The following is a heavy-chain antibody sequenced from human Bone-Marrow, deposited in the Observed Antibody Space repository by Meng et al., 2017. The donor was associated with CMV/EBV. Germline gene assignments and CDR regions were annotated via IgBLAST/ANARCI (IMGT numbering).Heavy chain of an antibody. V-gene: IGHV3-30*02. Sequence: GGSLRLSCAASGFTFSSYGMHWVRQAPGKGLEWVAFIRYDGSNKYYADSVKGRFTISRDNSKNTLYLQMNSLRAEDTAVYYCARDGAATYGMDVWGQGTTVTVSS. CDR1: GFTFSSYG. J-gene: IGHJ6*02. CDR3: ARDGAATYGMDV. D-gene: IGHD6-13*01. CDR2: IRYDGSNK.